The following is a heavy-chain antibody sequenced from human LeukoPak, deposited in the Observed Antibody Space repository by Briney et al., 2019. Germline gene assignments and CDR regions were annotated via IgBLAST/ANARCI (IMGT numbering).Heavy chain of an antibody. D-gene: IGHD3-10*01. J-gene: IGHJ4*02. Sequence: GGSLRLSCAASGFTLSSYSMNWVRQAPGKGLEWVSYISSDSRTIYYADSVKGRFTISRDNAKNSLYLQMKSLRDEDTAVYYCARYGSGTSYITNYSDYWGQGTLVTVSS. CDR2: ISSDSRTI. CDR3: ARYGSGTSYITNYSDY. V-gene: IGHV3-48*02. CDR1: GFTLSSYS.